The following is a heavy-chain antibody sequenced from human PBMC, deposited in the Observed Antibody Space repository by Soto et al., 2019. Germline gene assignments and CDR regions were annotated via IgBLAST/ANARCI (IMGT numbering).Heavy chain of an antibody. V-gene: IGHV4-30-4*01. Sequence: PSETLSLTCTVSGGSISSGDYYWSWIRQPPGKGLEWIGYIYYSGSTYYNPSLKSRVTISVDTSKNQFSLKLSSVTAADTAVYYCARCLRSYYYGMDVWGQGTTVTVSS. CDR2: IYYSGST. CDR3: ARCLRSYYYGMDV. J-gene: IGHJ6*02. CDR1: GGSISSGDYY.